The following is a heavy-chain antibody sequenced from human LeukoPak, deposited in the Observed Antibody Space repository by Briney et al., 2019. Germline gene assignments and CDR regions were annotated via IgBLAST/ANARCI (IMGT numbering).Heavy chain of an antibody. CDR2: TVGGGYGT. CDR1: GFTFSSTS. CDR3: AKLTTS. V-gene: IGHV3-23*01. J-gene: IGHJ4*02. Sequence: GGSLRLSCAASGFTFSSTSMSWVRQAPGKGLEWVAVTVGGGYGTYYADSVKGRFTISRDNSNNTLYLQMNSLRAEDTAVYYCAKLTTSWGQGTLVTVSS. D-gene: IGHD4-11*01.